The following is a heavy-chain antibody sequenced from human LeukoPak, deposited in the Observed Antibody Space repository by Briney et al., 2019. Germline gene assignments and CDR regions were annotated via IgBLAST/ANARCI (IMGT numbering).Heavy chain of an antibody. CDR3: ARDYEAGCTSTTCYDRFDY. D-gene: IGHD2-2*01. CDR1: GFTFSSYA. Sequence: PGGSLRLSCAASGFTFSSYAMHWVRQAPGKGLEWVANIKQDGSEKYYVDSVKGRFTISRDNAKNTLYLQMNSLGAEDTAVYYCARDYEAGCTSTTCYDRFDYWGQGTLVTVSS. J-gene: IGHJ4*02. CDR2: IKQDGSEK. V-gene: IGHV3-7*01.